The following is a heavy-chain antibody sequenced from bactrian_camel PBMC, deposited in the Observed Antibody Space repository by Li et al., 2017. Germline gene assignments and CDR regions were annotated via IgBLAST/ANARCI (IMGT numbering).Heavy chain of an antibody. CDR3: AADRLACLGSSWSGESLKWNY. J-gene: IGHJ4*01. CDR1: GNTIGWQFHC. V-gene: IGHV3S53*01. Sequence: HVQLVESGGGSVQAGGSLRLSCLATGNTIGWQFHCMAWFRQAPGKAREGVAAIVSGRGERYADSVKGRFTISRDSAENSVYLQMNNLKPDDTAVYYCAADRLACLGSSWSGESLKWNYWGQGTQVTVS. CDR2: IVSGRGE. D-gene: IGHD6*01.